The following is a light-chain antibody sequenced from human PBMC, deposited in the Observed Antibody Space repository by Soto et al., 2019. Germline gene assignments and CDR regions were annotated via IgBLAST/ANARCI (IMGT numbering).Light chain of an antibody. CDR2: GNS. Sequence: QSVLTQPPSVSGAPGQRVTISCTGSSSNIGAGYDLHWYQQLPGTAPKLLIYGNSNRPSGVPDRFSGSKSGTSASLAITGLQAEDEADYYCQSYDSSLSGSYVFGTGTKLTVL. CDR1: SSNIGAGYD. V-gene: IGLV1-40*01. J-gene: IGLJ1*01. CDR3: QSYDSSLSGSYV.